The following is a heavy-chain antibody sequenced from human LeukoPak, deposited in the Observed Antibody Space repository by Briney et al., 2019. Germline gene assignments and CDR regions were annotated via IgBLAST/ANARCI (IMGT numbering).Heavy chain of an antibody. CDR2: ISAYNGNT. CDR1: GYTFTSYG. D-gene: IGHD6-13*01. CDR3: ARDGIAAAGTYRHATNYYYYGMDV. J-gene: IGHJ6*02. Sequence: ASVKVSCKASGYTFTSYGISWVRQAPGQGLEWMGWISAYNGNTNYAQKLQGRVTMTTDTSTSTAYMELRSLRSDDTAVYYCARDGIAAAGTYRHATNYYYYGMDVWGQGTTVTVSS. V-gene: IGHV1-18*01.